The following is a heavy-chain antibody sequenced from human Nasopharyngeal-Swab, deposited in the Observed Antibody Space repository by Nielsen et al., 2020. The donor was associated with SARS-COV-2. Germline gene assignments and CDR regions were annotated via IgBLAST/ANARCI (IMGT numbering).Heavy chain of an antibody. D-gene: IGHD3/OR15-3a*01. CDR2: MKPKSGEV. Sequence: ASVKVSCKCSGYTFNRNDINWVRQAPGQGLEWMGWMKPKSGEVGYEQKFQGRVTMTRNTATATAYMELSRLRHEDTAVYYCARGAFGLDHSWFDPWGQGTLVTVSS. CDR1: GYTFNRND. J-gene: IGHJ5*02. V-gene: IGHV1-8*01. CDR3: ARGAFGLDHSWFDP.